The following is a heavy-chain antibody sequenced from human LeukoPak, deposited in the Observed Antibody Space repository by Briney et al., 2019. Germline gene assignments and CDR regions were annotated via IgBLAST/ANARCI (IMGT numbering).Heavy chain of an antibody. J-gene: IGHJ4*02. CDR3: AKEIFSGLLYIDY. D-gene: IGHD5-12*01. V-gene: IGHV3-23*01. CDR2: ITDAVGST. CDR1: GFTFSNYW. Sequence: GGSLRLSCAASGFTFSNYWIHWVRQAPGKGLEWVSAITDAVGSTHYADSVNGRFTISSDNSKNTVYLQMNSLRPEDMAVYYCAKEIFSGLLYIDYWGQGTLVTVSS.